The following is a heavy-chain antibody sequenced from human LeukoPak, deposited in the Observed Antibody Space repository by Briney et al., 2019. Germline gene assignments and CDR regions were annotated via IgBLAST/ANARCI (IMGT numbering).Heavy chain of an antibody. J-gene: IGHJ4*02. CDR3: ATFAGEHQAPFDY. CDR2: INPNSGGT. CDR1: GYTFTGYY. D-gene: IGHD1-26*01. Sequence: ASVKVSCKASGYTFTGYYLHWVRQAPGQGLEWMGWINPNSGGTNYAQKFQGRVTMTRDTSISTAYMELNRLRSDDTAVYYCATFAGEHQAPFDYWGQGTLVTVSS. V-gene: IGHV1-2*02.